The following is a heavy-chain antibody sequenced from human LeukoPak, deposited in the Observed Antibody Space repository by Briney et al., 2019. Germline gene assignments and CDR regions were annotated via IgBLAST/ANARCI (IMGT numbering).Heavy chain of an antibody. CDR2: FDPEDGET. Sequence: ASVKVSCKVSGYTLTELSMHWVRQPPGKGLEWMGGFDPEDGETIYAQKFQGRVTMTEDTSTDTAYMELSSLRSEDTAVYYCATTGTMVRGAIGNWFDPWGQGTLVTVSS. J-gene: IGHJ5*02. CDR1: GYTLTELS. CDR3: ATTGTMVRGAIGNWFDP. D-gene: IGHD3-10*01. V-gene: IGHV1-24*01.